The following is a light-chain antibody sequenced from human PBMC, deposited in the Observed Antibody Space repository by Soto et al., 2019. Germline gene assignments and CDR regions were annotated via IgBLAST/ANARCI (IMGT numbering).Light chain of an antibody. CDR1: QSVSSY. CDR3: QQRSSWPVT. V-gene: IGKV3-11*01. CDR2: DAS. Sequence: EIVLTQSPGTLSLSPGERATLFCRASQSVSSYLAWYQQKPGQAPRLLIYDASTRATGISARFSGSGSGTDFTLTISSLEPEDFAVYYCQQRSSWPVTFGQGTRVEVK. J-gene: IGKJ1*01.